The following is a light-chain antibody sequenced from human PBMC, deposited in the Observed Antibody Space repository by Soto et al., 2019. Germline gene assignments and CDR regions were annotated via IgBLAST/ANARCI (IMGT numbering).Light chain of an antibody. CDR2: GAS. Sequence: EIVLTQSPATLSLSPGERATLSCRASQSISSYLAWYQQKPGQAPRLLIYGASTRATGISARFSGSGSGTEFTPTISSLQSEDFAVYYCQQYNNWPQTFGQGTKVEIK. CDR3: QQYNNWPQT. CDR1: QSISSY. J-gene: IGKJ1*01. V-gene: IGKV3-15*01.